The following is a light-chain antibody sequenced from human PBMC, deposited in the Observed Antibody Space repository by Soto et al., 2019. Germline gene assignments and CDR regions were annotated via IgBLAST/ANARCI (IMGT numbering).Light chain of an antibody. CDR1: QSISSY. Sequence: DIQLTQSPSSLSASVGDRVTITCRASQSISSYLNWYQQKPGKAPKLLIYAASSLRSGVPSRFSGSGSGTDFTLTISSLQPEDFATYYCQQGHSTPWTFGQGTKVDIK. CDR2: AAS. CDR3: QQGHSTPWT. V-gene: IGKV1-39*01. J-gene: IGKJ1*01.